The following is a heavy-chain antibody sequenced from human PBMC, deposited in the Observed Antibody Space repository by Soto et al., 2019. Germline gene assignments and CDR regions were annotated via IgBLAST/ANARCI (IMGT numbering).Heavy chain of an antibody. D-gene: IGHD6-13*01. V-gene: IGHV3-23*01. J-gene: IGHJ4*02. CDR2: ISGSGGST. CDR1: GFTFSNYA. Sequence: EVQLLESGGGLVQPGGSLRLSCAASGFTFSNYAMTWVRQAPGKGLEWVSTISGSGGSTYYADSVKGRFTTSRDNSKTTLYLQMNSLRSEDTAVYYCAKDQVSSWYEIDYWCQGTLVTVSS. CDR3: AKDQVSSWYEIDY.